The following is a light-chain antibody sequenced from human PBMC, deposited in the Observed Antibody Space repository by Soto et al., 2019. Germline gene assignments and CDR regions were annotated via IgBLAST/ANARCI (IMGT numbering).Light chain of an antibody. Sequence: QSVLKQPPSVSAAPGQKVTISCSGSSSNIGNNYVSWYQQLPGTAPKLLIYDNNKRPSGIPDRFSGSKSGTSATLGITRLQTGDEADYYCGTWDSSLALYVFGTGTKLTVL. CDR1: SSNIGNNY. J-gene: IGLJ1*01. CDR2: DNN. CDR3: GTWDSSLALYV. V-gene: IGLV1-51*01.